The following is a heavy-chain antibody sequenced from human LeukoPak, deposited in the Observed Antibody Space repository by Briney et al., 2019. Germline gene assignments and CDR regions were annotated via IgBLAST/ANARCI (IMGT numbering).Heavy chain of an antibody. D-gene: IGHD2-15*01. V-gene: IGHV4-59*01. CDR2: IYYSGST. J-gene: IGHJ3*02. Sequence: SETLSHTCTVSGGSISSYYWSWIRQPPGKGLEWIGYIYYSGSTNYNPSLKSRVTISVDTSKNQFSLKLSSVTAADTAVYYCARDIQGYCSGGSCYFDAFDIWGQGTMVTVSS. CDR1: GGSISSYY. CDR3: ARDIQGYCSGGSCYFDAFDI.